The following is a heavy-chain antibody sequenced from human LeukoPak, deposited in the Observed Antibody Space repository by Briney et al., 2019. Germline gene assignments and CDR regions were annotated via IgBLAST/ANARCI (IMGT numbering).Heavy chain of an antibody. D-gene: IGHD2-15*01. V-gene: IGHV1-8*03. J-gene: IGHJ6*03. CDR1: GYTFTSYD. Sequence: ASVKVSCKASGYTFTSYDINWVRQATGQGLEWMGWMNPNSGNTGYARKFQGRVTITRNTSISTAYMELSSLRSEDTAVYYCARDYCSGGSCYSGSKYYYYYYMDVWGKGTTVTVSS. CDR3: ARDYCSGGSCYSGSKYYYYYYMDV. CDR2: MNPNSGNT.